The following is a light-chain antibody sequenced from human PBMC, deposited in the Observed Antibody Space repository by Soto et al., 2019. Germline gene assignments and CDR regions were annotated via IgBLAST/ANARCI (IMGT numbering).Light chain of an antibody. CDR2: GAS. CDR1: QRVSSSY. V-gene: IGKV3-20*01. CDR3: QQYGSSLRT. Sequence: EIVLTQSPATLSLSPGERATLSCRASQRVSSSYLAWYQQKPGQAPRLLIYGASSRATGIPDGFSGSGSGTDFTLTISRLEPEDFAVYYCQQYGSSLRTFGQGTKVEIK. J-gene: IGKJ1*01.